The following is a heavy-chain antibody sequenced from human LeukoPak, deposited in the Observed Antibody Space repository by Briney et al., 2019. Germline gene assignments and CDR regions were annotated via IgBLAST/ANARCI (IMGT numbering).Heavy chain of an antibody. Sequence: SETLSLTCTVSGISISTYYWAWIRQPPGKGLEWIGYIYYSGSTNYNPSLKSRVTISVDTSKNQFSLKLSSVTAADTAVYYCARGRLKLPDYWGQGTLVTVSS. CDR1: GISISTYY. CDR3: ARGRLKLPDY. J-gene: IGHJ4*02. CDR2: IYYSGST. V-gene: IGHV4-59*12. D-gene: IGHD1-1*01.